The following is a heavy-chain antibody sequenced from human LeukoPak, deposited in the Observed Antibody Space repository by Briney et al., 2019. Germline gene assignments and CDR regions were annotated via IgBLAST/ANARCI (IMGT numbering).Heavy chain of an antibody. CDR2: ISSSSSYI. CDR3: ARDLEDSSGFDI. V-gene: IGHV3-21*01. J-gene: IGHJ3*02. D-gene: IGHD6-19*01. CDR1: GFTFSSYS. Sequence: PGGSLRLSCAASGFTFSSYSMNWVRQAPGKGLEWVSSISSSSSYIYYADSVKGRFAISRDNAKNSLYLQMNSLRAEDTAVYYCARDLEDSSGFDIWGQGTMVTVSS.